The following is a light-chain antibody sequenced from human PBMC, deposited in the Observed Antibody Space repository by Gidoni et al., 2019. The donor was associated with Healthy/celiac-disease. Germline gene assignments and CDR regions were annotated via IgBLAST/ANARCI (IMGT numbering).Light chain of an antibody. Sequence: DIQMTQSPSSLSASVGDRVTITCQASQDISNYLNGYQQKPGKAPKLLIYDASNLETGVPSRFSGSGSGTDFTFTISSLQPEDIATYYCQQYDNLPITFGQXTRLEIK. CDR3: QQYDNLPIT. J-gene: IGKJ5*01. CDR2: DAS. V-gene: IGKV1-33*01. CDR1: QDISNY.